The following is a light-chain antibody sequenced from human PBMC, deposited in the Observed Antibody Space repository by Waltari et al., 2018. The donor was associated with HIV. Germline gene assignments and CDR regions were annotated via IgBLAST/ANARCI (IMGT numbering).Light chain of an antibody. V-gene: IGKV3-15*01. Sequence: EVVMTQSPATLSVSPGERATISCRTSQNIANNLTWNQQKPGQPPRLFIYGAYTRATGTPARFSGIGSGKEFTLTISCLHSEDFAVYYCQQYNNWPWTFGPGTKVEIK. CDR2: GAY. J-gene: IGKJ1*01. CDR1: QNIANN. CDR3: QQYNNWPWT.